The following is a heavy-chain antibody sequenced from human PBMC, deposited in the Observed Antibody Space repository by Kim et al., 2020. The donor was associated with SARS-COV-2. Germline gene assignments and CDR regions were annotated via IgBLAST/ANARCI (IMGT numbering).Heavy chain of an antibody. V-gene: IGHV4-31*02. Sequence: NPSLKSRVTTSVDTSTNQFSLKLSSVTAADTAVYYCARDFGMVQGGLFDYWGQGTLVTVSS. J-gene: IGHJ4*02. D-gene: IGHD3-10*01. CDR3: ARDFGMVQGGLFDY.